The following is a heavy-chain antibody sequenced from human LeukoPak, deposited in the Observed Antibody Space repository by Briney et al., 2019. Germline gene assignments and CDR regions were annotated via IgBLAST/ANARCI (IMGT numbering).Heavy chain of an antibody. J-gene: IGHJ4*02. V-gene: IGHV1-18*01. CDR1: GYTFTSYG. CDR2: ISAYNGNT. D-gene: IGHD1-26*01. Sequence: ASVKVSCKASGYTFTSYGISWVRQAPGQGLEWMGWISAYNGNTNYAQKLQGRVTMTTDTSTSTAYMELRSLRSDDTAVYYCARTAPWHQLPFTHGSYYSEYYFDYWGQGTLVTVSS. CDR3: ARTAPWHQLPFTHGSYYSEYYFDY.